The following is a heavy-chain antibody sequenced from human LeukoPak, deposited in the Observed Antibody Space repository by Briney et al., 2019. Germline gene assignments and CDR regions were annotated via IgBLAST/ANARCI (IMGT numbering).Heavy chain of an antibody. CDR2: ISSSGSTI. CDR3: ARGAYSGYSYGYFDY. V-gene: IGHV3-11*04. CDR1: GFTFSDDY. D-gene: IGHD5-18*01. Sequence: GGSLRLSCAASGFTFSDDYMSWIRQAPGKGLEWVSYISSSGSTIYYADSVKGRFTISRDNAKNSLYLQMNRLRAEDTAVYYCARGAYSGYSYGYFDYWGQGTLVTVSS. J-gene: IGHJ4*02.